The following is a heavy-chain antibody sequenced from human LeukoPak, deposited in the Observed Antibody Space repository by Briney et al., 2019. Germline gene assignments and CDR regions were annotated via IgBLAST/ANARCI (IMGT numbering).Heavy chain of an antibody. D-gene: IGHD6-13*01. J-gene: IGHJ4*02. CDR2: IKQDGSEK. CDR1: GSTFSSYW. V-gene: IGHV3-7*03. CDR3: AREVAGTGGYYFDY. Sequence: GGSLRLSCAASGSTFSSYWMSWVRQAPGKGLEWVADIKQDGSEKYYVDSVKGGFTISRENAKPSLYLQMNSLRAEDTAVYYCAREVAGTGGYYFDYWGQGTLVTVSS.